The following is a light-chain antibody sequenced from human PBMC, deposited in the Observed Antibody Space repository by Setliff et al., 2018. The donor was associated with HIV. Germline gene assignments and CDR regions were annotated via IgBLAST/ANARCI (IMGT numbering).Light chain of an antibody. CDR1: SSDVGSYNR. V-gene: IGLV2-18*02. CDR3: SSYTSISTYV. Sequence: QSALTQPPSVSGSPGQSVTISCTGTSSDVGSYNRVSWYQQPPGIAPKLMIYEVNNRPSGVPDRFSGSKSGNTASLTISGLQAEDEADYYCSSYTSISTYVFGTGTKGTVL. J-gene: IGLJ1*01. CDR2: EVN.